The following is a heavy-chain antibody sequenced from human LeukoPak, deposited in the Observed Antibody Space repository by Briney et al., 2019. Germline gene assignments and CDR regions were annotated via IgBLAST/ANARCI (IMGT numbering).Heavy chain of an antibody. CDR2: ISSSGSTI. CDR3: ARKLQVPAASWFDP. V-gene: IGHV3-48*03. J-gene: IGHJ5*02. Sequence: GGSLRLSCAASGFTFSSYEMNWVRQAPGKGLEWVSYISSSGSTIYYADSVKGRFTISRDNAKNSLYLQMNSLRAEDTAVYYCARKLQVPAASWFDPWGQGTLVTVSS. D-gene: IGHD2-2*01. CDR1: GFTFSSYE.